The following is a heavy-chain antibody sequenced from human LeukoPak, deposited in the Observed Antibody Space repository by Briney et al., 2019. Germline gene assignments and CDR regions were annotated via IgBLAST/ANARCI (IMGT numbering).Heavy chain of an antibody. CDR3: ARRSDYVWGSYRSDYYYYMDV. CDR1: GYSFTSYW. D-gene: IGHD3-16*02. Sequence: PGESLKISCKGAGYSFTSYWIAWVRQMPGKGLEWMGIIYPGDSDTRYSPSFQGQVTISADKSISTAYLQWSSLKASDTAVYYCARRSDYVWGSYRSDYYYYMDVWGKGTTVTVSS. V-gene: IGHV5-51*01. J-gene: IGHJ6*03. CDR2: IYPGDSDT.